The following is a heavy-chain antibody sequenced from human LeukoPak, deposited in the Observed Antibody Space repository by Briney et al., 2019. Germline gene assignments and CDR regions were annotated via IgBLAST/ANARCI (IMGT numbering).Heavy chain of an antibody. CDR2: IYHSGST. V-gene: IGHV4-39*07. CDR3: ARLPVYYFDY. J-gene: IGHJ4*02. CDR1: GGSISSSSYY. Sequence: SETLSLTCTVSGGSISSSSYYWGWIRQPPGKGLEWIGSIYHSGSTYYNPSLKSRVTISVDTSKNQFSLKLSSVTAADTAVYYCARLPVYYFDYWGQGTLVTVSS.